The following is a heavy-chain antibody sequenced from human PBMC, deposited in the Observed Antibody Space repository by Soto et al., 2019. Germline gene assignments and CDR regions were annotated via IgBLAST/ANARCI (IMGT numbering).Heavy chain of an antibody. V-gene: IGHV4-59*01. CDR2: IYYSGST. CDR1: GGSISSYY. CDR3: ARGDYGDPHFDY. J-gene: IGHJ4*02. D-gene: IGHD4-17*01. Sequence: SETLSLTCTVAGGSISSYYWRWIRQPPGKGLEWIGYIYYSGSTNYNPSLKSRVTISVDTSKNQFSLKLSSVTAADTAVYYCARGDYGDPHFDYWGQGTLVTVSS.